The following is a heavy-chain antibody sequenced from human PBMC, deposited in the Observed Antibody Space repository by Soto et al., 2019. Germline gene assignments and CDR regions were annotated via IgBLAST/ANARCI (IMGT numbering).Heavy chain of an antibody. CDR1: GFTFSRYA. D-gene: IGHD3-10*01. J-gene: IGHJ6*02. CDR3: AKDGFTMVRTYGMDV. CDR2: ISGSGGST. V-gene: IGHV3-23*01. Sequence: GGSLRLSCAASGFTFSRYAMSWVRQAPGKGLEWVSAISGSGGSTYYADSVKGRFTISRDNSKNTLYLQMNSLRAEDTAVYYCAKDGFTMVRTYGMDVWGQGTTVTVSS.